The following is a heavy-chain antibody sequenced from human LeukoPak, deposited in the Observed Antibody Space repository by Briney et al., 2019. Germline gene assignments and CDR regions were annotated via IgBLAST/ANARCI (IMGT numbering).Heavy chain of an antibody. Sequence: SETLSLTCSVSGVSISDYHWIWIRQPPAKGLEWMGYFSYSGSTRYNPSLKSRVTMSVDTSKNQFSLRLNSVAAADTAVYYCARMYSGTSYYFDFWGQGSLVTVSS. CDR1: GVSISDYH. V-gene: IGHV4-59*01. J-gene: IGHJ4*02. CDR3: ARMYSGTSYYFDF. D-gene: IGHD1-26*01. CDR2: FSYSGST.